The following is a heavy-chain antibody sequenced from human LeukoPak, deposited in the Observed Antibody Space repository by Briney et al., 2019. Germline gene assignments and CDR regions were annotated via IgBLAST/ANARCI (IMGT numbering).Heavy chain of an antibody. CDR2: ISYDVGKK. V-gene: IGHV3-33*05. J-gene: IGHJ4*02. CDR1: YG. CDR3: ARDLYRIVVVPHYFDY. D-gene: IGHD3-22*01. Sequence: YGMHWVRQAPGKGLEWVAVISYDVGKKYYADSVKGRFTISRDNSKNTLYLQMNSLRAEDTAVYYCARDLYRIVVVPHYFDYWGQGTLVTVSS.